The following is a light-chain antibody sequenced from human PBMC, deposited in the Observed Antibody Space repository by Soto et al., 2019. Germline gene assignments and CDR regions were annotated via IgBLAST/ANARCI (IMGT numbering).Light chain of an antibody. J-gene: IGLJ1*01. V-gene: IGLV2-14*01. CDR1: SSDVGGYNY. CDR2: DVS. Sequence: QSVLTQPASVSGSPGQSITISCTGTSSDVGGYNYVSWYQQHPGKAPKLMIYDVSNRPSGVSNRFSGSKSGNTASLTISGFQVEDEADYYCNSYTSSSTDVFGTGTKVTVL. CDR3: NSYTSSSTDV.